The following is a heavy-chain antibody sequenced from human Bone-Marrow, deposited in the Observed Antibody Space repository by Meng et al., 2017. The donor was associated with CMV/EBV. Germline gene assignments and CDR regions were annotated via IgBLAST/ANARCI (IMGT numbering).Heavy chain of an antibody. Sequence: SETLSLTCTVSGGSISSSSYYWGWIRQPPGKGLEWIGRIYYSGSTYYNPSLKSRVTISVDTSNNQFSLKLSSVTAADTAVYYCARSRKEWLFINWFDSWGQGTLVTVSS. CDR2: IYYSGST. V-gene: IGHV4-39*07. D-gene: IGHD3-3*01. J-gene: IGHJ5*01. CDR3: ARSRKEWLFINWFDS. CDR1: GGSISSSSYY.